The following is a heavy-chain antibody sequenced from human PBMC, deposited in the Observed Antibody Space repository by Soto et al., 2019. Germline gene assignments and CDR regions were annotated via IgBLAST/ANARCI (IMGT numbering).Heavy chain of an antibody. CDR1: GGTFSSYT. CDR2: IIPILGKA. J-gene: IGHJ4*02. CDR3: AGGYCSGGSCYAY. Sequence: QVQLVQSGAEVKKPGSSVKVSCKASGGTFSSYTISWVRQAPGQGLEWMGMIIPILGKANYAQKFQGRVTITADKSTCTAYTGLRSLRSEDMAVYYCAGGYCSGGSCYAYRGQGTLVTVCS. V-gene: IGHV1-69*02. D-gene: IGHD2-15*01.